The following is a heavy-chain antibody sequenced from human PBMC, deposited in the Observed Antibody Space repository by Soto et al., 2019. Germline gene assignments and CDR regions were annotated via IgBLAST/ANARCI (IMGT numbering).Heavy chain of an antibody. V-gene: IGHV4-34*01. Sequence: SETLSLTCGVYGGSFSCYYWSWIRQPPGKGLEWIGEINHSGSTNYNPSLKSRVTISVDTSKNQFSLKLSSVTAADTAVYYCARGPRITMVRGVRIDYWGQGTLVTVSS. D-gene: IGHD3-10*01. CDR3: ARGPRITMVRGVRIDY. J-gene: IGHJ4*02. CDR1: GGSFSCYY. CDR2: INHSGST.